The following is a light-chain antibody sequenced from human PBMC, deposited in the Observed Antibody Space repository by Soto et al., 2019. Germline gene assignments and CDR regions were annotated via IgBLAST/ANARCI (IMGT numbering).Light chain of an antibody. CDR2: DAS. J-gene: IGKJ4*01. CDR1: QSVSSY. V-gene: IGKV3-11*01. CDR3: QQRSDWPST. Sequence: EIVLTKSPVTLPLSPGERATLSCRASQSVSSYLAWYQQKPGQAPRLLIYDASNRATGIPARLSGSGSGTDFTRTISSLEPEDFAVYYCQQRSDWPSTFGGGTKVEIK.